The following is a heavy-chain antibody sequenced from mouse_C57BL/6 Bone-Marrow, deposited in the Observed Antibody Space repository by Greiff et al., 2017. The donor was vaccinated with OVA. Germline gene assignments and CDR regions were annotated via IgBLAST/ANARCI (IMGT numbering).Heavy chain of an antibody. Sequence: QESGAELVKPGASVKMSCKASGYTFTSYWITWVKQRPGQGLEWIGDIYPGSGSTNYNEKFKSKATLTVDTSSSTAYMQLSSLTSEDSAVYYCVYYYGRGDYAMDYWGQGTSVTVSS. CDR1: GYTFTSYW. D-gene: IGHD1-1*01. V-gene: IGHV1-55*01. CDR3: VYYYGRGDYAMDY. CDR2: IYPGSGST. J-gene: IGHJ4*01.